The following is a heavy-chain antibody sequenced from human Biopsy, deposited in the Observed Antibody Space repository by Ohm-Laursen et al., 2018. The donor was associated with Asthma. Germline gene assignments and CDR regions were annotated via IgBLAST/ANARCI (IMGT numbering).Heavy chain of an antibody. Sequence: GTLSLTCTVSGVSIRSYYWTWIRQPPGKGLEWIGNTHYSGSTYSNPSLKSRVTISVDTSKNQFSLKLRSVTAADAAVYCCARGISRVTGLFDHFDSWGQGTLVTVSS. CDR2: THYSGST. CDR1: GVSIRSYY. J-gene: IGHJ4*02. V-gene: IGHV4-59*01. D-gene: IGHD2-21*02. CDR3: ARGISRVTGLFDHFDS.